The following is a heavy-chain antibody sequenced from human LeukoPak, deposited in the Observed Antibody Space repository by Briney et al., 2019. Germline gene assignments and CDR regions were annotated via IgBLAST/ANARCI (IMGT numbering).Heavy chain of an antibody. CDR1: GFTFSDYY. CDR3: ARESSSSWFDY. CDR2: ISHSSSTI. Sequence: PGGSLLLSCAASGFTFSDYYMSWIRRAPGKGLEWVSYISHSSSTIYYADSVKGRFTISRDNAKNSLYLQMNSLGAEDTAVYYCARESSSSWFDYWGQGTLVTVSS. V-gene: IGHV3-11*01. D-gene: IGHD6-13*01. J-gene: IGHJ4*02.